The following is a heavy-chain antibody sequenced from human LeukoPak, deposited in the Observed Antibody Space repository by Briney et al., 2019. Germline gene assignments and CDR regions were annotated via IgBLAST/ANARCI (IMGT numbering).Heavy chain of an antibody. CDR2: INPDGSTT. D-gene: IGHD3-9*01. CDR1: GFIFSPYW. J-gene: IGHJ4*02. V-gene: IGHV3-74*01. CDR3: ARDFTGYYDQ. Sequence: GGSLRLSCAASGFIFSPYWVHWVRQAPGKGLVWVARINPDGSTTNYADSVKGRFTISRDNAKNTLYLQMNSLRAKDTAIYYCARDFTGYYDQWGQGTLVTVSS.